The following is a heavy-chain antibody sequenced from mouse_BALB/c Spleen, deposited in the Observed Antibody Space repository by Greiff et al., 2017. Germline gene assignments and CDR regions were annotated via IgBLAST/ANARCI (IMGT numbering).Heavy chain of an antibody. Sequence: VQLQESGAELVKPGASVKLSCKASGYTFTSYYMYWVKQRPGQGLEWIGEINPSNGGTNFNEKFKSKATLTVDKSSSTAYMQLSSLTSEDSAVYYCTRRDYKRAMDYWGQGTSVTVSS. CDR1: GYTFTSYY. J-gene: IGHJ4*01. CDR2: INPSNGGT. D-gene: IGHD2-12*01. CDR3: TRRDYKRAMDY. V-gene: IGHV1S81*02.